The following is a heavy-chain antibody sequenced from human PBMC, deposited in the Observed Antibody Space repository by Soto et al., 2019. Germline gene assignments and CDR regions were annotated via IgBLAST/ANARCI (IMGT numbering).Heavy chain of an antibody. CDR1: GYTFTDYG. D-gene: IGHD1-26*01. Sequence: ASVKVSCKASGYTFTDYGFSWVRQAPGQGLEWMGWISGYSGDTDYAQILQGRITLTTDTSTSTAYMELRSLTSDDTAVYYRARVRATRPFDFWGLGTLVTVSS. CDR2: ISGYSGDT. CDR3: ARVRATRPFDF. J-gene: IGHJ4*02. V-gene: IGHV1-18*04.